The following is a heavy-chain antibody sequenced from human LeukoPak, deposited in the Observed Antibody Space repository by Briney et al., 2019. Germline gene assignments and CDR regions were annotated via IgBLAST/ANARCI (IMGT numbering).Heavy chain of an antibody. J-gene: IGHJ4*02. Sequence: SETLSLTCAVYGGSFSAHYWSCLRQPPGRGLEWIGEVDHRGFTSYNPSLKSRVTISVDTSNNQFSLRLTSVTAADTAVYCCASGQTYLDYWGQGTLVTVSS. V-gene: IGHV4-34*01. CDR1: GGSFSAHY. CDR3: ASGQTYLDY. CDR2: VDHRGFT.